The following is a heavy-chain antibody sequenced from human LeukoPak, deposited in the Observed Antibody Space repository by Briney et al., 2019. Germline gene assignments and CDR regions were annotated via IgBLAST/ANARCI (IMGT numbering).Heavy chain of an antibody. CDR1: GFTFSTYW. V-gene: IGHV3-7*01. CDR2: IKEDGNKK. J-gene: IGHJ3*02. Sequence: GGSLRLSCVASGFTFSTYWMTWVRQASGKGLEWVASIKEDGNKKSYVDSVRGRFTISRDNAKNSMFLQMNSLRVEDTAVFYCARVAYGWSRGDAFDIWGHGTTVTVSS. D-gene: IGHD6-19*01. CDR3: ARVAYGWSRGDAFDI.